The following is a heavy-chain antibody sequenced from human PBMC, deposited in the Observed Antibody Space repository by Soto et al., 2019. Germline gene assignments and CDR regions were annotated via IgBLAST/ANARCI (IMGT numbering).Heavy chain of an antibody. CDR1: GGSRSEYF. CDR3: ARDGYDGSGSPYPAY. D-gene: IGHD3-10*01. Sequence: SETLSLTCSVSGGSRSEYFWSWIRQSPGKGLEWIGYIYYLGSTDYNPSLKSRVTISVDTSKRQFSLRLTSVTAADTAVYYCARDGYDGSGSPYPAYWGPGTQVTVS. CDR2: IYYLGST. J-gene: IGHJ4*02. V-gene: IGHV4-59*01.